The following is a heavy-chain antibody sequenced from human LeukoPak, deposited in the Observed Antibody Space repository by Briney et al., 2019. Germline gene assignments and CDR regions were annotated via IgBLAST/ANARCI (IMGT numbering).Heavy chain of an antibody. J-gene: IGHJ4*02. D-gene: IGHD6-19*01. CDR3: ARGVYGSSGFSFDY. CDR1: GGTFSSYA. Sequence: VASVKVSCKASGGTFSSYAISWVRQAPGQGLEWMGGIIPIFGTANYAQKFQGRVTITADESTSTAYMELSSLRSEDTAAYYCARGVYGSSGFSFDYWGQGTLVTVSS. CDR2: IIPIFGTA. V-gene: IGHV1-69*13.